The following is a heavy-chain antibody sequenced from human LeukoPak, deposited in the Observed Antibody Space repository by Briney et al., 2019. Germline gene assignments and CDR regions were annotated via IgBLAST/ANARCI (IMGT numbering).Heavy chain of an antibody. V-gene: IGHV1-8*01. Sequence: ASVKVSCKASGYTFTCYDINWVRQATGRGLEWMGWMNPNSGNTGYALKFQGRVTMTRNTSISTAYMELSSLRSEDTAVYYCAIEPRGYYGMGVWGQGTTVTVSS. D-gene: IGHD1-14*01. CDR3: AIEPRGYYGMGV. J-gene: IGHJ6*02. CDR2: MNPNSGNT. CDR1: GYTFTCYD.